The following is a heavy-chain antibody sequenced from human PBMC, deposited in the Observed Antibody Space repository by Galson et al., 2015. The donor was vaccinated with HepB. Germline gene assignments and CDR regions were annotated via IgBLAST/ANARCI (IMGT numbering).Heavy chain of an antibody. D-gene: IGHD3-10*01. Sequence: SLRLSCAASGFTFSSYWMSWVRQAPGKGLEWVANIKQDGSEKYYVDSVKGRFTISRDNAKNSLYLQMNSLRAEDTAVYYCARGVVTMVRGVILDAFDIWGQGTLVTVSS. CDR2: IKQDGSEK. J-gene: IGHJ3*02. CDR1: GFTFSSYW. V-gene: IGHV3-7*03. CDR3: ARGVVTMVRGVILDAFDI.